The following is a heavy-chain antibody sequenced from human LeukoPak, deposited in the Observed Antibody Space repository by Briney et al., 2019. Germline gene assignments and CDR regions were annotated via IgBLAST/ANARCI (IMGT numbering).Heavy chain of an antibody. CDR3: ANDWGRLPY. CDR1: GFTFSSYA. J-gene: IGHJ4*02. CDR2: ISGSGHST. V-gene: IGHV3-23*01. Sequence: GGSLRLSCAASGFTFSSYAMGWVRQAPGKGLEWISAISGSGHSTYYAHSVKGRFIISRDNSKIMLYLQMNNLKAEDTAVYYCANDWGRLPYWGQGTLGTVSS. D-gene: IGHD7-27*01.